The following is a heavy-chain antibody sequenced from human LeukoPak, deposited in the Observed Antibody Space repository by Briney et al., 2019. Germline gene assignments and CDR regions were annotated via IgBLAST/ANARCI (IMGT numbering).Heavy chain of an antibody. CDR1: GFTFDDYG. Sequence: GGSLRLSCAASGFTFDDYGMSWVRQAPGKGLEWVSGINWNGGSTGYADSVKGRFTISRDNAKNSLYLQMNSLRAEDTALYYCARVAHCSSTSCYLVGDYYYYYMDVWGKGTTVTVS. D-gene: IGHD2-2*01. V-gene: IGHV3-20*04. CDR3: ARVAHCSSTSCYLVGDYYYYYMDV. CDR2: INWNGGST. J-gene: IGHJ6*03.